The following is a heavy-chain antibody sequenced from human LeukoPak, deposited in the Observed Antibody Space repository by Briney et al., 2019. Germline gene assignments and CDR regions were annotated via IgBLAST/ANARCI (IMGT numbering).Heavy chain of an antibody. D-gene: IGHD2-15*01. J-gene: IGHJ5*02. CDR3: ARVAERYCSDGSCYGNWFDP. Sequence: ASVKVSCKASGYTFSGYYMHWVRQAPGQGLEWMGWIYPNSGDTNYAQKFQDRVTMTRDTSINTAYIELSRLRSDDTAVYYCARVAERYCSDGSCYGNWFDPWGQGTLVTVSS. CDR1: GYTFSGYY. V-gene: IGHV1-2*02. CDR2: IYPNSGDT.